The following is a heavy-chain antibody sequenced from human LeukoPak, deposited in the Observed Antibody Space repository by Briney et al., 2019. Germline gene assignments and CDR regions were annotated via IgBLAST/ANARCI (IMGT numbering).Heavy chain of an antibody. J-gene: IGHJ4*02. V-gene: IGHV3-33*01. D-gene: IGHD3-22*01. CDR3: ARGEDYYDSSGYYNGDY. CDR1: GFTFSSYG. CDR2: IWYDGSNK. Sequence: GGSLRLSCAASGFTFSSYGMHWVRQAPGKGLEWVAVIWYDGSNKYYADSVKGRFTISRDNSKNTLYLQMNSLRAEDTAVYYCARGEDYYDSSGYYNGDYWGQGTLVTVSS.